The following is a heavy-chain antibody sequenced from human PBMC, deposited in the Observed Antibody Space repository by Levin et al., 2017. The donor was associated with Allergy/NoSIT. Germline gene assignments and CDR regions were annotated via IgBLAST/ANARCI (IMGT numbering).Heavy chain of an antibody. D-gene: IGHD6-13*01. CDR3: ACSRTFDY. V-gene: IGHV3-7*01. Sequence: GESLKISCAASGFTFTSYWMTWVRQAPGKGLEWVANIKQDGSEKYYVDSVKGRFTISRDNANNSLYLQMNSLRAEDTAVYYCACSRTFDYWGQGTLVTVSS. J-gene: IGHJ4*02. CDR1: GFTFTSYW. CDR2: IKQDGSEK.